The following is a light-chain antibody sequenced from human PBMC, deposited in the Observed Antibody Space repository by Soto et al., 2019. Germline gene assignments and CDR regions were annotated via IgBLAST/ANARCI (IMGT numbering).Light chain of an antibody. CDR2: EVS. CDR3: SSFISSSTIV. V-gene: IGLV2-14*01. Sequence: QSALTQPASVSGAPGQSITISCTGTSSDVGDYKYVSWYQKHPGKAPKALIYEVSNRPSDVSLRFSGSKSGTTAFLTISGLQAEDEGDYYCSSFISSSTIVFGSGTKLTVL. J-gene: IGLJ1*01. CDR1: SSDVGDYKY.